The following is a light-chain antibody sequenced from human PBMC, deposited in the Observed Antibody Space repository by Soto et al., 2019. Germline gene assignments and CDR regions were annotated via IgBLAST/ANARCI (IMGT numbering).Light chain of an antibody. Sequence: QPVLTQPAPVYGSPRHSVTISCNGTSSDVGVYNRVSWYQQPPGTAPKLMIYEVSHRPSGVPDRFSGSKSGNTASLTISGLQAEDEADYYCSSYTSSNTYVFGSGTKVTVL. V-gene: IGLV2-18*02. CDR1: SSDVGVYNR. CDR2: EVS. CDR3: SSYTSSNTYV. J-gene: IGLJ1*01.